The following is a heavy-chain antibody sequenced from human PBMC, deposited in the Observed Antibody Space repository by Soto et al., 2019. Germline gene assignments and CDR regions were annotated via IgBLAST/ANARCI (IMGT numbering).Heavy chain of an antibody. CDR1: GDSISSGGYY. CDR2: TSYSGST. CDR3: ARDEGAQFDWYFDL. J-gene: IGHJ2*01. Sequence: QVQLQESGPGLVKPSQTLSLTCSVSGDSISSGGYYWNWIRQLPGKGLEWIGYTSYSGSTYYNPSINSRATISVDTSKNHFSLKLTSVTAADTAVYYCARDEGAQFDWYFDLWGRGTLVTVSS. V-gene: IGHV4-31*03.